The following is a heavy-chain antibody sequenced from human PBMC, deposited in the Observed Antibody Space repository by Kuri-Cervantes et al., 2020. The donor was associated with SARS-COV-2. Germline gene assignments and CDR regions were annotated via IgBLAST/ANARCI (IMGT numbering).Heavy chain of an antibody. D-gene: IGHD3-3*01. J-gene: IGHJ6*03. CDR3: TTDLPITIFGVVYYYYYMDV. CDR1: GFTFSGSA. CDR2: IRSKANSYAT. V-gene: IGHV3-73*01. Sequence: GESLMISCAASGFTFSGSAMHWVRQASGKGLEWVGRIRSKANSYATAYAASVKGRFTISRDDSKNTAYLQMNSLKTEDTAVYYCTTDLPITIFGVVYYYYYMDVWGKGTTVTVSS.